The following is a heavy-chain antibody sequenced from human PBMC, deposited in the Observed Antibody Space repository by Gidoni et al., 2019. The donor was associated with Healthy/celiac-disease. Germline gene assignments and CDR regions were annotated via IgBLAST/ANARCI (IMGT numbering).Heavy chain of an antibody. CDR2: INPNSGGT. D-gene: IGHD2-2*01. CDR1: GYTFTGYY. CDR3: ARGVRKGPAAIGAYYYYMDV. V-gene: IGHV1-2*02. Sequence: QVQLVQSGAEVTKPGASVKVSCKASGYTFTGYYLPWVRQAPGQGLEWMGWINPNSGGTNYAQKFQGRVTMTRDTSISTAYMELSRLRSDDTAVYYCARGVRKGPAAIGAYYYYMDVWGKGTTVTVSS. J-gene: IGHJ6*03.